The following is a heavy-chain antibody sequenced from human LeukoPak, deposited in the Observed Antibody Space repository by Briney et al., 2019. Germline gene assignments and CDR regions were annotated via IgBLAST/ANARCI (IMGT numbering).Heavy chain of an antibody. CDR1: GFTFSDYA. CDR2: IRANAYEWTT. D-gene: IGHD3-22*01. V-gene: IGHV3-49*04. CDR3: TRDYYYDSSGHKGDDAFEI. Sequence: GGSLRLSCSASGFTFSDYAMTWVRQAQGKGLEWVGFIRANAYEWTTEYAASVKGRFTISRDDSRSVAYLQLNSLKSEDTAVYYCTRDYYYDSSGHKGDDAFEIWGQGTMVTVSS. J-gene: IGHJ3*02.